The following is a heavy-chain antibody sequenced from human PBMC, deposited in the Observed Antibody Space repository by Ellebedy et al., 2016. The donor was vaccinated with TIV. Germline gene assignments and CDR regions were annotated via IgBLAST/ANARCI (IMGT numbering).Heavy chain of an antibody. D-gene: IGHD1/OR15-1a*01. CDR1: GFTFTTFW. Sequence: PGGSLRLSCAASGFTFTTFWMSWVRQAPGKGLEWVGNINQDGSEKCYGDSVKGRFTISRDNAKNSVYLQMNSRRAEDTAVYYCARENWYNDYWGQGTLVTVSS. CDR3: ARENWYNDY. CDR2: INQDGSEK. J-gene: IGHJ4*02. V-gene: IGHV3-7*04.